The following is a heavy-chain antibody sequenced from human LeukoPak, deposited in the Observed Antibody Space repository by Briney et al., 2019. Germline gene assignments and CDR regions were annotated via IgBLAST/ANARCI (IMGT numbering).Heavy chain of an antibody. CDR3: ARDRYYDSGSYYN. D-gene: IGHD3-10*01. Sequence: SETLSLTCAVYGGSFSGYYWSWIRQPPGKGLEWIGYIYYSGSTKYNPSLKSRVTISVDTSKNQFSLKLSSVTAADTAVYYCARDRYYDSGSYYNWGQGTLVTVSS. V-gene: IGHV4-59*01. CDR2: IYYSGST. CDR1: GGSFSGYY. J-gene: IGHJ4*02.